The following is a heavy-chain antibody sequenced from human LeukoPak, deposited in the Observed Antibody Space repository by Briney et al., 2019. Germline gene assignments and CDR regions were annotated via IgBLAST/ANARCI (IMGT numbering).Heavy chain of an antibody. V-gene: IGHV1-46*01. Sequence: GASVKVSCKASGYTFTSYYMHWVRQAPGQGLEWMGIINPSGGSTSYAQKFQGRVTMTRDTSTSTVYMELSSLRSEDTAVYYCARDRTYYYGSGSQLEDQYYFDYWGQGTLVTVSS. D-gene: IGHD3-10*01. J-gene: IGHJ4*02. CDR1: GYTFTSYY. CDR2: INPSGGST. CDR3: ARDRTYYYGSGSQLEDQYYFDY.